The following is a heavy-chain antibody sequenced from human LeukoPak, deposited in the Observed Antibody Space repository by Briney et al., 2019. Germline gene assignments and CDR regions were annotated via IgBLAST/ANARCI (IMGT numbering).Heavy chain of an antibody. V-gene: IGHV4-59*01. CDR3: ARDVAVAGQLYYYYGMDV. D-gene: IGHD6-19*01. CDR2: IYYSGST. CDR1: GGSISSYY. J-gene: IGHJ6*02. Sequence: SETLSLTCTVSGGSISSYYWSWIRQPPGKGLEWMGYIYYSGSTNYNPSLKSRVTISVDTSKNQFSLKLSSVTAADTAVYYCARDVAVAGQLYYYYGMDVWGQGTTVTVSS.